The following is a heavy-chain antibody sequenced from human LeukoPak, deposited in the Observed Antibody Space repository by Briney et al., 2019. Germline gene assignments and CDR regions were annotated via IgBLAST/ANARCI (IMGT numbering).Heavy chain of an antibody. V-gene: IGHV3-23*01. D-gene: IGHD3/OR15-3a*01. CDR3: AKWGDFWTGLNNWYFEL. CDR1: GLTFPRYA. Sequence: PGGSLRLSCAASGLTFPRYAFAWVRQAPGRGVQWVSGISGSGRDTFYSDSVKGRFTISRDNSKNTHYLQMSSLTAEDTAVYYCAKWGDFWTGLNNWYFELWGRGTLVTVSS. J-gene: IGHJ2*01. CDR2: ISGSGRDT.